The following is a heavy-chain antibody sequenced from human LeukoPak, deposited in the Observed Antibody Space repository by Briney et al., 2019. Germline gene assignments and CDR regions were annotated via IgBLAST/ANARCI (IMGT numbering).Heavy chain of an antibody. CDR2: IYHSGST. CDR3: ARDDDFWSGHYFDY. Sequence: SETLSLTCTVSNYSIISDYYWGWIRQAPGKGLEWIGTIYHSGSTSYNPSLKSRVTMSVDTSKNQFSLKLSSVTAADTAVYYCARDDDFWSGHYFDYWGQGTLVTVSS. J-gene: IGHJ4*02. D-gene: IGHD3-3*01. V-gene: IGHV4-38-2*02. CDR1: NYSIISDYY.